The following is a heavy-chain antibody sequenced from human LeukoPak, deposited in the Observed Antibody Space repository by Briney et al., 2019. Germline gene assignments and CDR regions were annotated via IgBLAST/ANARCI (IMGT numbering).Heavy chain of an antibody. CDR3: AKDAIGNYYDSSGLD. CDR2: ISYDGSNK. D-gene: IGHD3-22*01. Sequence: PGGSLRLSCAASGFTFSSYGMHWVRQAPGKGLEWVAVISYDGSNKYYADSVKGRFTISRDNSKNTLYLQMNSLRAEDTAVYYCAKDAIGNYYDSSGLDWGQGTLVTVSS. V-gene: IGHV3-30*18. CDR1: GFTFSSYG. J-gene: IGHJ4*02.